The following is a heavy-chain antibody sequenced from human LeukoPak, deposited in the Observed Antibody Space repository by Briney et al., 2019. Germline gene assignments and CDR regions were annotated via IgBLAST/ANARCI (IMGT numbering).Heavy chain of an antibody. CDR2: ISGSGGST. J-gene: IGHJ6*03. CDR1: GFTFSSYA. CDR3: AKPWGYDWEDYYYYMDV. D-gene: IGHD3-16*01. Sequence: PGGSLRLSCAASGFTFSSYAMSWVRQAPGKGLEWVSAISGSGGSTYYADSVKGRFTISRDNSKNTLYLQMNSLRAEDTAVYYCAKPWGYDWEDYYYYMDVWGKGTTVTVSS. V-gene: IGHV3-23*01.